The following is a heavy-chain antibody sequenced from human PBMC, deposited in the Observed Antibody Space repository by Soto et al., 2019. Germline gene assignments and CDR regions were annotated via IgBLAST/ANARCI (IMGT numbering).Heavy chain of an antibody. CDR1: GGSISSSSYY. V-gene: IGHV4-39*01. Sequence: SETLSLTCTVSGGSISSSSYYWGWIRQPPGKGLEWIGSIYYSGSTYYNPSLKSRVTISVDTSKNQFSLKLSSVTAADTAVYYCASQPYYYGSGSYRAYDYWGQGTLVTVSS. CDR3: ASQPYYYGSGSYRAYDY. CDR2: IYYSGST. J-gene: IGHJ4*02. D-gene: IGHD3-10*01.